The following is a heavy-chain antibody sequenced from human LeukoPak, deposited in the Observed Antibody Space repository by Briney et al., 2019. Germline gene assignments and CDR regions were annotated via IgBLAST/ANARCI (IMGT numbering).Heavy chain of an antibody. J-gene: IGHJ4*02. Sequence: GGSLRLSCAASGFTFRTYGMHWVRQAPGKGLEWAAVIWYDGSNKYYADSVKGRFTISRDNSKNTLYLQMNSLRAEDTAVYYCARGTRYDSSGYYSQDLDYWGQGTLVTVSS. D-gene: IGHD3-22*01. CDR3: ARGTRYDSSGYYSQDLDY. CDR2: IWYDGSNK. V-gene: IGHV3-33*01. CDR1: GFTFRTYG.